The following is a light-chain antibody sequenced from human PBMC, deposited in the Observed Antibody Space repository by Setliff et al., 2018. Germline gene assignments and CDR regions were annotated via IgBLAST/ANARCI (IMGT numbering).Light chain of an antibody. V-gene: IGLV1-40*01. CDR1: TSNIGAGYE. CDR2: TNT. Sequence: QPVLTQPPSASGAPGQRVTISCTGGTSNIGAGYEVHWYQRFPGTALKLLIYTNTNRPSGVPDRFSASKSGTSASLAITGLQAEDEADYYCQSYDSSLSAVVFGGGTKGTVL. J-gene: IGLJ2*01. CDR3: QSYDSSLSAVV.